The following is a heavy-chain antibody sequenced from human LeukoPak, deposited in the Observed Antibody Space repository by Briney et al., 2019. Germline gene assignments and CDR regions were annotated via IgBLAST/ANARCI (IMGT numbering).Heavy chain of an antibody. CDR2: IYYSGST. J-gene: IGHJ3*02. CDR3: GTVGAFDI. CDR1: GGSISSSSYY. D-gene: IGHD1-26*01. V-gene: IGHV4-39*01. Sequence: PSETLSLTCTVSGGSISSSSYYWGWIRQPPGKGLEWIGGIYYSGSTYYNPSLKSRVTISVDTSKNQFSLKLSSVTAADTAVYYCGTVGAFDIWGQGTMVTVSS.